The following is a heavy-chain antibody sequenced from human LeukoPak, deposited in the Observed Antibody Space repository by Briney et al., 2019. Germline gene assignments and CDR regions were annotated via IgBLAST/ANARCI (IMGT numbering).Heavy chain of an antibody. Sequence: GGSLRLSCAASGLTFSTYAMTWVRQAPGKGLEWVSTLSDSGGSTYYADSVKGRFTISRDNSKNTLYLEVNSLRAEDTAVYYCAKGPPPSRFYYYLDVWGKGTTVTVSS. J-gene: IGHJ6*03. CDR1: GLTFSTYA. CDR2: LSDSGGST. CDR3: AKGPPPSRFYYYLDV. V-gene: IGHV3-23*01.